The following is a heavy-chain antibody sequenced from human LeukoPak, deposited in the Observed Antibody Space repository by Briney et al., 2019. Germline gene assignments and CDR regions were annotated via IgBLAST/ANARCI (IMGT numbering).Heavy chain of an antibody. CDR1: GFTFDDYA. Sequence: GGSLRLSCEASGFTFDDYAMHWVRHAPGKGLEWISLITWDGGTTYYADSVKGRFTISRDNNKNSLYLQMNSLSPEDTALYYCAKDRAPFRGTYLDHWGQGTLVTVSS. J-gene: IGHJ4*02. CDR2: ITWDGGTT. D-gene: IGHD3/OR15-3a*01. V-gene: IGHV3-43D*03. CDR3: AKDRAPFRGTYLDH.